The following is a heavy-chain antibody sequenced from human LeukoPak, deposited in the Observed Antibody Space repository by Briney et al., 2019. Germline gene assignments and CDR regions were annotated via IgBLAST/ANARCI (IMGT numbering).Heavy chain of an antibody. J-gene: IGHJ4*02. CDR1: GFTFDGYG. D-gene: IGHD3-10*01. CDR3: TTVMKGPAGADC. Sequence: GRSLRLSCAASGFTFDGYGMSWVRQSPGKGLEWVSVIYSDGSTYYADSVKGRFTISRDNSENTLSLQMNSLRADDTAVYYCTTVMKGPAGADCWGQGTLVTVSS. V-gene: IGHV3-53*01. CDR2: IYSDGST.